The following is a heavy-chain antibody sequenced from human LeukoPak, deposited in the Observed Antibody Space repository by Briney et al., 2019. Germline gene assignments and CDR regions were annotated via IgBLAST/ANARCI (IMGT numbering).Heavy chain of an antibody. Sequence: PGGSLGLSCAASGFTFDDYAMRWVRQAPGKGLEWVAGISWNSGSIGYADSVRGRFTISRDNGKNSLYLQMNSLRAEDTALYYCAKGASRDGGVSGAWGQGTLVTVSS. D-gene: IGHD2-8*02. CDR1: GFTFDDYA. V-gene: IGHV3-9*01. J-gene: IGHJ5*02. CDR2: ISWNSGSI. CDR3: AKGASRDGGVSGA.